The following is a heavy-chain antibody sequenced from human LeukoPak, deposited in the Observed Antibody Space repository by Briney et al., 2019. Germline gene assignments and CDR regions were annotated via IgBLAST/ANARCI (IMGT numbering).Heavy chain of an antibody. J-gene: IGHJ6*03. CDR1: GGSISSSTDY. Sequence: PSETLSLTCTVSGGSISSSTDYWGWIRQPPGKGLEWIGSIYYSGSTYYNPSLKSRVTISVDTSKNQFSLKLSSVTAADTAVYYCARHVGGWPYYYYYYYMDVWGKGTTVTISS. CDR2: IYYSGST. D-gene: IGHD6-19*01. CDR3: ARHVGGWPYYYYYYYMDV. V-gene: IGHV4-39*01.